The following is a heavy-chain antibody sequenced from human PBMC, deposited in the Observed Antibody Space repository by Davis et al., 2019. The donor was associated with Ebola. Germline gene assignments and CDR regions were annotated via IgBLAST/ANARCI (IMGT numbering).Heavy chain of an antibody. CDR1: GGSISSSSYY. CDR3: ARSLYYYDSSGYRY. V-gene: IGHV4-39*07. J-gene: IGHJ4*02. Sequence: SETLSLTCTVSGGSISSSSYYWGWIRQPPGKGLEWIGEINHSGSTNYNPSLKSRVTISVDTSKNQFSLKRSSVTAADTAVYYCARSLYYYDSSGYRYWGQGTLVTVSS. CDR2: INHSGST. D-gene: IGHD3-22*01.